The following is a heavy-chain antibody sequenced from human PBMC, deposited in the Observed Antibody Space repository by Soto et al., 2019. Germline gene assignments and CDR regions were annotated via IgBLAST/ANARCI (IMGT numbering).Heavy chain of an antibody. D-gene: IGHD3-10*01. CDR3: ARGGYYGSGSYGAFDY. J-gene: IGHJ4*02. CDR1: GGSISSGGYS. CDR2: IYHSGST. V-gene: IGHV4-30-2*01. Sequence: PSETLSLTCAVSGGSISSGGYSWSWIRQPPGKGLEWIGYIYHSGSTYYNPSLKSRVTISVDRSKNQFSLKLSSVTAADTAVYYCARGGYYGSGSYGAFDYWGQGTLVTVSS.